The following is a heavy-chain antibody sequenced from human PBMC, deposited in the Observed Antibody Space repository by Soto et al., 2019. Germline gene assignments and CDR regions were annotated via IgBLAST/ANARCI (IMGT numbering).Heavy chain of an antibody. CDR2: MNPNSGNT. Sequence: VASVKVSCKASGYTFTSYDINWVRQATGQGLEWMGWMNPNSGNTGYAQKFQGRVTMTRNTSISTAYMELSSLRSEDTAVYYCARGYQGSTTRHYYYYEMDVWGKGTTVT. V-gene: IGHV1-8*01. D-gene: IGHD2-2*01. CDR3: ARGYQGSTTRHYYYYEMDV. J-gene: IGHJ6*03. CDR1: GYTFTSYD.